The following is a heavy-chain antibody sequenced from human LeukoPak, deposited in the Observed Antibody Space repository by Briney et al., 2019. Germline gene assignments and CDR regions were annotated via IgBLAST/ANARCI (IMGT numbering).Heavy chain of an antibody. V-gene: IGHV3-21*01. D-gene: IGHD4-17*01. CDR1: GFTFSSYS. Sequence: GGSLRLSCAASGFTFSSYSMNWVRQAPGKGLEWVSSISSSSSYIYYADSVKGRFTISRDNAKNSLYLQMNSLRAEDTAVYYCARDDYGDSGRFDYWGQGTLVTVSS. CDR2: ISSSSSYI. CDR3: ARDDYGDSGRFDY. J-gene: IGHJ4*02.